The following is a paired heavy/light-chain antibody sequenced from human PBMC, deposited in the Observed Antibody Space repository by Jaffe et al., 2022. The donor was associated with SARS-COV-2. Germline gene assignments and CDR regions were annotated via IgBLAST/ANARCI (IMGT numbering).Light chain of an antibody. J-gene: IGLJ2*01. V-gene: IGLV3-25*03. Sequence: SYELTQPPSVSVSPGQTARITCSGDALPKQYAYWYQQKPGQAPVLVIYKDSERPSGIPERFSGSSSGTTVTLTISGVQAEDEADYYCQSADSSGLKDVVFGGGTKLTVL. CDR3: QSADSSGLKDVV. CDR1: ALPKQY. CDR2: KDS.
Heavy chain of an antibody. CDR3: ARFSVYCSSTSCYRSSDYYYGMDV. V-gene: IGHV2-26*01. Sequence: QVTLKESGPVLVKPTETLTLTCTVSGFSLSNARMGVSWIRQPPGKALEWLAHIFSNDEKSYSTSLKSRLTISKDTSKSQVVLTMTNMDPVDTATYYCARFSVYCSSTSCYRSSDYYYGMDVWGQGTTVTVSS. D-gene: IGHD2-2*02. J-gene: IGHJ6*02. CDR2: IFSNDEK. CDR1: GFSLSNARMG.